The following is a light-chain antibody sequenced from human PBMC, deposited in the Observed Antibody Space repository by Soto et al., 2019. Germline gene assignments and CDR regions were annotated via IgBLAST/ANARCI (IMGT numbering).Light chain of an antibody. CDR3: SSYTTSSTLVV. Sequence: QSALTQPASVSGSPGQSITISCTGTSSDLGGYTYVSWYQQYPGKVPKLMIYDVTNRPSGVSNRFSGSKSGNTASLTISGLQAEDEGVYVCSSYTTSSTLVVFGGGTKLTVL. CDR2: DVT. CDR1: SSDLGGYTY. J-gene: IGLJ2*01. V-gene: IGLV2-14*03.